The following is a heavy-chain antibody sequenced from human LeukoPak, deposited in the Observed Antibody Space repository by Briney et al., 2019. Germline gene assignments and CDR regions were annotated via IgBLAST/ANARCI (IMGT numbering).Heavy chain of an antibody. Sequence: QPGRSSRLSCAASRFTFSDYAMHWVRQAPGKGLEWVAVISYDGINKYYADSVKGRFTISRDNSKNTLYLQMNSLRAEDTAVYYCARDSYYYYYGMDVWGQGTTVTVSS. CDR3: ARDSYYYYYGMDV. CDR1: RFTFSDYA. J-gene: IGHJ6*02. CDR2: ISYDGINK. V-gene: IGHV3-30-3*01.